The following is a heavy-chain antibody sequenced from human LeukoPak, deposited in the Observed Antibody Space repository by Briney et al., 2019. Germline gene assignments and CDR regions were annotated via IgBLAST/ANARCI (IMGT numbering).Heavy chain of an antibody. CDR3: AKAPVTTCRGAYCYPFDY. D-gene: IGHD2-21*01. CDR2: IQFDGSNK. Sequence: PGGSLRLSCAASGFTFSSYGMHWVRQAPGKGLEWVAFIQFDGSNKYYADSVKGRFTISRDSSKNTLFLQMNRLRPEDAAVYYCAKAPVTTCRGAYCYPFDYWGQGTLVTVSS. CDR1: GFTFSSYG. J-gene: IGHJ4*02. V-gene: IGHV3-30*02.